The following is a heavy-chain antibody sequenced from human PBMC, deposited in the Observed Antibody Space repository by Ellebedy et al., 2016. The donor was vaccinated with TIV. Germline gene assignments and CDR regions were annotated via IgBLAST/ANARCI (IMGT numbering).Heavy chain of an antibody. D-gene: IGHD3-3*01. V-gene: IGHV4-30-4*01. CDR3: ARKKTDSGSFLCDI. CDR2: IYYSGST. J-gene: IGHJ3*02. Sequence: LRLSCTVSGVSINNDDYYWSWIRQPPGKGLEWIGYIYYSGSTYYNPSLKSRVTISIDTSKNQFSLKLSSVTAADTAVYYCARKKTDSGSFLCDIWGQGTVVTVSS. CDR1: GVSINNDDYY.